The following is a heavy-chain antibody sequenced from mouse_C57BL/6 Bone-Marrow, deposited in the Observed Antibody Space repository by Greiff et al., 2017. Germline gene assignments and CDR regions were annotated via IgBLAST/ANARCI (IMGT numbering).Heavy chain of an antibody. V-gene: IGHV1-7*01. J-gene: IGHJ1*03. CDR3: AIEPLWYFDV. CDR1: GYTFPSYW. CDR2: INPSSGYT. Sequence: QFQLQQSGAELAKPGASVKLSCKASGYTFPSYWMHWVKQRPGQGLEWIGYINPSSGYTKYNQKFKDKATLTADKSSSTAYMQLSSLTYEDSAVYYCAIEPLWYFDVWGTGTTVTVSS.